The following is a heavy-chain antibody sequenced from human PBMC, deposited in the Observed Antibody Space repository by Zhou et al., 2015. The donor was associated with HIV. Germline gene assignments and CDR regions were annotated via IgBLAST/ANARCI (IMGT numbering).Heavy chain of an antibody. CDR2: IIPIFGTA. Sequence: QVQLVQSGAEVKKPGSSVKVSCKASGGTFSSYAISWVRQAPGQGLEWMGGIIPIFGTANYAQKFQGRVTITADKSTSTAYMELSSLRSEDTAVYYCARVGDLRGHGAHYGMDVWGQGTTVTVSS. J-gene: IGHJ6*02. V-gene: IGHV1-69*06. D-gene: IGHD4/OR15-4a*01. CDR1: GGTFSSYA. CDR3: ARVGDLRGHGAHYGMDV.